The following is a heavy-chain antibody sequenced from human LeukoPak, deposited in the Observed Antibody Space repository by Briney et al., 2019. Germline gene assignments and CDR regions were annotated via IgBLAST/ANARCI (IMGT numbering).Heavy chain of an antibody. CDR2: IYHSGSA. Sequence: PSETLSLTCTVSGGSINSGDDCWSWVRQSPGKALEWIGYIYHSGSAYYNPSLKSRVSISVDTSRSQFSLKLSSVTAADTAIYYCARETFFEYDSGGYHERYYFDNWGQGTLVAVSS. CDR3: ARETFFEYDSGGYHERYYFDN. D-gene: IGHD3-22*01. V-gene: IGHV4-30-4*01. CDR1: GGSINSGDDC. J-gene: IGHJ4*02.